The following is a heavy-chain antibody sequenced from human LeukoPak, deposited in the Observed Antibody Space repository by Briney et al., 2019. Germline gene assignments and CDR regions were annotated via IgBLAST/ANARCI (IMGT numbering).Heavy chain of an antibody. CDR3: ARLQATVTIQAYFDY. Sequence: SETLSLTCTAAAGSISSSSYYWGWIRQPPGKWLEWIGSIYHSGSTYYNPSLKSRVTISVDTSTNQFSLKLYSVTPADTAVYNCARLQATVTIQAYFDYWGQGTLVTASS. V-gene: IGHV4-39*07. J-gene: IGHJ4*01. D-gene: IGHD4-17*01. CDR2: IYHSGST. CDR1: AGSISSSSYY.